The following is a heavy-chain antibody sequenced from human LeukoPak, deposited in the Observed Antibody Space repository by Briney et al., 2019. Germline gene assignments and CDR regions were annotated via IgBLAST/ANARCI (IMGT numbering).Heavy chain of an antibody. J-gene: IGHJ4*02. V-gene: IGHV3-11*06. CDR1: GFTFSDYY. CDR3: ASTPRGWYYFDY. CDR2: ISSSSSYT. Sequence: GGSLRLSCAASGFTFSDYYMSWIRQAPGKGLEWVSYISSSSSYTNYADSVKGRLTISRDNAKNSLYLQMNSLRAEDTAVYYCASTPRGWYYFDYWGQGTLVTVSS. D-gene: IGHD6-19*01.